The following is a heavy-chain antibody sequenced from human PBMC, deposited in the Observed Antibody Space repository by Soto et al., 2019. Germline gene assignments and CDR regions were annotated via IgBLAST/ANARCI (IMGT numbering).Heavy chain of an antibody. CDR3: ATGHVAAAANSYYYGMDV. J-gene: IGHJ6*02. CDR2: ISSSSSTI. V-gene: IGHV3-48*01. CDR1: GFTFSSYS. Sequence: EVQLVESGGVLVQPGGSLRLSCAASGFTFSSYSMNWVRQAPGKGLEWVSYISSSSSTIYYADSVKGRFTISRDNAKNSLSLQMNSLRAEDTAVYFCATGHVAAAANSYYYGMDVWGQGTTVTVSS. D-gene: IGHD6-25*01.